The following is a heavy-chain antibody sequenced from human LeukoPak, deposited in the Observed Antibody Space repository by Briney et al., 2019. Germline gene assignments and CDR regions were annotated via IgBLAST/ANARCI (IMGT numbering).Heavy chain of an antibody. CDR1: GFTFSSYA. Sequence: GGSLRLSCAASGFTFSSYAMSWVRQAPGKGLEGVSAISGSGGSTYYADSVKGRFTISRDNSKNTLYLQMNSLRAEDTAVYYCAKAVVRDYVWGSYAYWGQGTLVTVSS. V-gene: IGHV3-23*01. D-gene: IGHD3-16*01. CDR2: ISGSGGST. J-gene: IGHJ4*02. CDR3: AKAVVRDYVWGSYAY.